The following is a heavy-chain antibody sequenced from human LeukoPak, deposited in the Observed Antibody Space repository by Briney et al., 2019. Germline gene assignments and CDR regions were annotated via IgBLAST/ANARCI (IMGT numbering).Heavy chain of an antibody. CDR1: GFTFSSYE. Sequence: GGSLRLSCAASGFTFSSYEMHWVRQAPGKGLEWVSYISSSGSTIYYAESVKGRVTISSDNAKNSLYLQMNSLRAEGTAVYYCARTRGGASFFDYWGQGTLVTVSS. CDR2: ISSSGSTI. CDR3: ARTRGGASFFDY. V-gene: IGHV3-48*03. J-gene: IGHJ4*02. D-gene: IGHD3-16*01.